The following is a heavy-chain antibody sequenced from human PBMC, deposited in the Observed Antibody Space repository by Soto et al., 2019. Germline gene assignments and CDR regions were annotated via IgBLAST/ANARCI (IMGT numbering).Heavy chain of an antibody. D-gene: IGHD2-2*02. CDR2: ISGSGDNT. Sequence: EVQLLESGGGLVQPGGSLRLSSAASGFTFSSYAMNWVRQAPGKGLEWVSTISGSGDNTYYADSVKGRFTISRDNSKNTLYLQMNSLRAEDTALYYCTKVGGTSLPPIPVDYWGQGTQVTVSS. J-gene: IGHJ4*02. CDR1: GFTFSSYA. CDR3: TKVGGTSLPPIPVDY. V-gene: IGHV3-23*01.